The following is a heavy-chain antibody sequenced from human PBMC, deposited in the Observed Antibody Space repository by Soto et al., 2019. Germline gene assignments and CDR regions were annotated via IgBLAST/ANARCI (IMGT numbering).Heavy chain of an antibody. D-gene: IGHD3-22*01. V-gene: IGHV1-8*01. CDR1: GYTFTSYD. CDR3: ARVGYYYDSSGYYLSFDS. J-gene: IGHJ4*02. Sequence: QVQLVQSGAEVKKPGASVKVSCKASGYTFTSYDINWVRQATGQGLEWMGWMNPNSGNTGYAQKFQGRVTMTRNTSISTAYMELSSLRSEDTAVYYCARVGYYYDSSGYYLSFDSGAREPWSPSPQ. CDR2: MNPNSGNT.